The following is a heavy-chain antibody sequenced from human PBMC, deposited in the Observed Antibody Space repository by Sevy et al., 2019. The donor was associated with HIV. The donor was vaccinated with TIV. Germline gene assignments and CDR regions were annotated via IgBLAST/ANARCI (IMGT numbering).Heavy chain of an antibody. Sequence: LLQLRKTLSLTCTVSGDSIGSGDYDWGWIRQPPGKGLQWIASMYFNGRSYYNPSLKSRVTISVDRPKRQFSLKLTSVTVSDTAIYYCARHGGLVDRGFDFWGQGTLVTVSS. CDR3: ARHGGLVDRGFDF. D-gene: IGHD3-10*01. J-gene: IGHJ4*02. CDR1: GDSIGSGDYD. CDR2: MYFNGRS. V-gene: IGHV4-39*01.